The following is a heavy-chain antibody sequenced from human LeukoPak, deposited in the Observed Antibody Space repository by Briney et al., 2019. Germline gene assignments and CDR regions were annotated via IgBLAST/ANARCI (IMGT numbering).Heavy chain of an antibody. V-gene: IGHV3-30*02. CDR3: AKEDIAVAGDYFDY. D-gene: IGHD6-19*01. CDR1: GFTFSSYG. Sequence: GGSLRLSCAASGFTFSSYGMHWVRQAPGKGLEWVAFMRYDGSNKYYADSVKGRFTISRDNSKNTLYLQMNSLRAEDTAVYYCAKEDIAVAGDYFDYWGQGTLVTVSS. J-gene: IGHJ4*02. CDR2: MRYDGSNK.